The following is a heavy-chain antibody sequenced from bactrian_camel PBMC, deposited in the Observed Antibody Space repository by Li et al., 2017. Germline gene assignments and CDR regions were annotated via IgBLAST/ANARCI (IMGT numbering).Heavy chain of an antibody. CDR1: GFTLHSSC. J-gene: IGHJ4*01. Sequence: HVQLVESGGGSVQAGGSLRLSCAASGFTLHSSCMIWFRQAPGKEREGVGVIYPGNSKTAYIDSVKGRFTISRDNAKKSLSLQMTSLKPEDSAMYYCAASRNYCYSGLMYYEYNYWGQGTQVTVS. CDR2: IYPGNSKT. D-gene: IGHD3*01. CDR3: AASRNYCYSGLMYYEYNY. V-gene: IGHV3S1*01.